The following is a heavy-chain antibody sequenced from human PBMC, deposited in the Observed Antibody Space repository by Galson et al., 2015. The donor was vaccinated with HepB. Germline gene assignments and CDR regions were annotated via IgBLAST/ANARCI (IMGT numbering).Heavy chain of an antibody. Sequence: SLRLSCAASGFTFSSYSMNWVRQAPGKGLEWVSYISSSSSTIYYADSVKGRFTISRDNAKNSLYLQMNSLRAEDTAVYYCARKRLARAGEGFALYYYMDVWGKGTTVTVSS. CDR3: ARKRLARAGEGFALYYYMDV. J-gene: IGHJ6*03. V-gene: IGHV3-48*01. CDR2: ISSSSSTI. CDR1: GFTFSSYS. D-gene: IGHD3-10*01.